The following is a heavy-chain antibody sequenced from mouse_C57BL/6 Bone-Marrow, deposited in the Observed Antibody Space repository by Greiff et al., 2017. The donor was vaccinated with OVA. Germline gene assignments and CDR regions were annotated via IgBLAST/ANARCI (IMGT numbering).Heavy chain of an antibody. CDR2: IWWDDDK. Sequence: QVTLKVSGPGILQPSQTLSLTCSFSGFSLSTFGMGVGWIRQPSGQGLEWLAHIWWDDDKYYNPALKSRLTISKDTSKNQVFLKIANVDTADTATYYCARIEGLLRYLYWYFDVWGTGTTVTVSS. CDR1: GFSLSTFGMG. J-gene: IGHJ1*03. CDR3: ARIEGLLRYLYWYFDV. V-gene: IGHV8-8*01. D-gene: IGHD1-1*01.